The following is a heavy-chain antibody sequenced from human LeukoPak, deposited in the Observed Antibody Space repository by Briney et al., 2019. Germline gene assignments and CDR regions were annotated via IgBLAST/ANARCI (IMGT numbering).Heavy chain of an antibody. D-gene: IGHD3-22*01. CDR1: GGTFSGYA. Sequence: SVKVSCKASGGTFSGYAISWVRQAPGQGLEWMGGIIPIFGTANYAQKFQGRVTITADESTSTAYMELSSLRSEDMAVYYCARDWDYYDSSGYGAFDIWGQGTMVTVSS. J-gene: IGHJ3*02. CDR2: IIPIFGTA. V-gene: IGHV1-69*13. CDR3: ARDWDYYDSSGYGAFDI.